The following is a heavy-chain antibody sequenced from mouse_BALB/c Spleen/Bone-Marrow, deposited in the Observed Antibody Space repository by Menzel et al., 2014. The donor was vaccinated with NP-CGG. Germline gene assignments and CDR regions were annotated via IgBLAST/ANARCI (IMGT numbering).Heavy chain of an antibody. CDR2: IRNKANGYTT. D-gene: IGHD2-4*01. CDR3: ARDRGLTYFDY. V-gene: IGHV7-3*02. Sequence: DVKLVESGGGLVQPGGSLRLSCATSGFTFTDYYMSWVRQPPGKALEWLGFIRNKANGYTTEYSASVKGRFTISRDNSQSILCLQMNTLRAEDSATYYCARDRGLTYFDYWGQGTTLTVSS. J-gene: IGHJ2*01. CDR1: GFTFTDYY.